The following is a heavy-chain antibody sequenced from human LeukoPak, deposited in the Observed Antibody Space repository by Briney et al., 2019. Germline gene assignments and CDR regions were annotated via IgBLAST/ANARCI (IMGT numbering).Heavy chain of an antibody. V-gene: IGHV3-53*01. CDR1: GFTVSSNY. CDR2: IYSGGST. Sequence: PGGSLRLSCAASGFTVSSNYMSWVRQAPGKGLEWVSVIYSGGSTYYADSVKGRFTISRDNSKNTLYLQMNSLRAEDTAVYYCARDRAEYSSSAYYYYYGMDVWGQGTTVTVSS. CDR3: ARDRAEYSSSAYYYYYGMDV. J-gene: IGHJ6*02. D-gene: IGHD6-6*01.